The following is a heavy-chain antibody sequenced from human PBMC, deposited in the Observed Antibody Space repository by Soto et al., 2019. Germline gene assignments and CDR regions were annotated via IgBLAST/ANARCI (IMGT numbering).Heavy chain of an antibody. CDR3: ARGRDSSGYYYLRAYFDY. Sequence: SETLSLTCTVSGGSISSYYWSWIRQPPGKGLEWIGYIYYSWSTNYNPSLKSRVTISVDTSKNQFSLKLSSVTAADTAVYYCARGRDSSGYYYLRAYFDYWGQGTLVTVSS. D-gene: IGHD3-22*01. J-gene: IGHJ4*02. CDR2: IYYSWST. V-gene: IGHV4-59*01. CDR1: GGSISSYY.